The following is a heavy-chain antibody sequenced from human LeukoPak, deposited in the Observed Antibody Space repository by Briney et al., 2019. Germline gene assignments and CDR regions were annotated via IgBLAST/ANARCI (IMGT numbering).Heavy chain of an antibody. CDR1: GGSFSGYY. D-gene: IGHD3-10*01. J-gene: IGHJ6*02. V-gene: IGHV4-34*01. CDR2: INHSGST. CDR3: AGGGYGSGSYYTLYYHGMDV. Sequence: SETLSLTCAVYGGSFSGYYWSWIRQPPGKGLEWTGEINHSGSTNYNPSLKSRVTISVDTSKNQFSLKLSSVTAADTAVYYCAGGGYGSGSYYTLYYHGMDVWGQGTTVTVSS.